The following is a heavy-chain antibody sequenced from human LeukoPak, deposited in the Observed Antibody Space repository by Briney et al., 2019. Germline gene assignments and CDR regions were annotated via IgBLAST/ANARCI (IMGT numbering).Heavy chain of an antibody. CDR2: IWYDGSNK. J-gene: IGHJ3*02. D-gene: IGHD4-17*01. Sequence: GRSLRLFCTASGFTFSSYGMHWVRQAPGKGLEWVAVIWYDGSNKYYADSVKGRFTISRDNSKNTLYLQMNTLRAHDTAVYYCAKDYGDYEESAFDIWGQGTMVTVSS. V-gene: IGHV3-33*06. CDR3: AKDYGDYEESAFDI. CDR1: GFTFSSYG.